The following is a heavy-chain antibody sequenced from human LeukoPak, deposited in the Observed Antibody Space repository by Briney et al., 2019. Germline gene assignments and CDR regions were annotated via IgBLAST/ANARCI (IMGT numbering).Heavy chain of an antibody. D-gene: IGHD2-2*01. Sequence: VASVKVSCKASGYTFTSYGISWVRQAPGQGLEWMGWISAYNGNTNYAQKLQGRVTMTTDTSTSTAYMELRSLRSDDTAVYYCARDLEGDIVVVPAAGIDAFDIWGQGTMVTVSS. CDR3: ARDLEGDIVVVPAAGIDAFDI. CDR2: ISAYNGNT. CDR1: GYTFTSYG. J-gene: IGHJ3*02. V-gene: IGHV1-18*01.